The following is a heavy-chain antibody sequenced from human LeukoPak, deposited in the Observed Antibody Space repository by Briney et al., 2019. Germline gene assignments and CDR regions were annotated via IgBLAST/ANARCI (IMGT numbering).Heavy chain of an antibody. V-gene: IGHV1-2*02. D-gene: IGHD5-18*01. CDR2: INPNSGGT. CDR3: ARGGRGYSYGLRNWFDP. Sequence: ASVKVSCKASGYTFTGYYMHWVRQAPGQGLEWMGWINPNSGGTNYAQKFQGRVTMTRDTSISTAYMELSRLRSDDTAVYYCARGGRGYSYGLRNWFDPWGQGTLVTVSS. CDR1: GYTFTGYY. J-gene: IGHJ5*02.